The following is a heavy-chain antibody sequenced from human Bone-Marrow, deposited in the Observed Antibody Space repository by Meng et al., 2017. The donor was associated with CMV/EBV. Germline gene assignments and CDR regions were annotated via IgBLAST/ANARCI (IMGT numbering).Heavy chain of an antibody. CDR1: GGSISSGDDY. CDR2: IYYSGST. Sequence: SETLSLTCTVSGGSISSGDDYWSWIRQPPWKGLEWIGYIYYSGSTYYNPSLKSRVTISVDTSKNQFSLKLSSVTAEDTAVYYCARRGEKNWFDPWGQGTLVTVSS. V-gene: IGHV4-30-4*08. CDR3: ARRGEKNWFDP. J-gene: IGHJ5*02. D-gene: IGHD3-10*01.